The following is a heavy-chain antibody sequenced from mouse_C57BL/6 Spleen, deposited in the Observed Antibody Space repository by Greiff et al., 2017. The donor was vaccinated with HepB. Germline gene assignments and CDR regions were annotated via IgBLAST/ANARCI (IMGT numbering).Heavy chain of an antibody. D-gene: IGHD3-2*02. Sequence: VQLQQSGAELVKPGASVKLSCTASGFNIKDYHMHWVKQRTEQGLEWIGRIDPEDGETKYAPKFKGKATITADTSSNTAYLQLSSLTSEDTAVYYCARCQLRPYYYAMDYWGQGTSVTVSS. V-gene: IGHV14-2*01. CDR3: ARCQLRPYYYAMDY. CDR1: GFNIKDYH. J-gene: IGHJ4*01. CDR2: IDPEDGET.